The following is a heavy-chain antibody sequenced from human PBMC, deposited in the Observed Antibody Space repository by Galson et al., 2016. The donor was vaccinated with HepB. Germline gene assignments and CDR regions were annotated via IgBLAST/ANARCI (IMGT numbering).Heavy chain of an antibody. Sequence: SLRLSCAASGFTFSFYAMHWVRQAPGKGLEYVSAISGNGGSTYYADSVKGRFTISRDNSKNTLYLQMSSLRTEDTAVYYCVKGGGYSSGWYKGAFDYWGQGTLVTVSS. CDR2: ISGNGGST. J-gene: IGHJ4*02. V-gene: IGHV3-64D*06. CDR3: VKGGGYSSGWYKGAFDY. D-gene: IGHD6-19*01. CDR1: GFTFSFYA.